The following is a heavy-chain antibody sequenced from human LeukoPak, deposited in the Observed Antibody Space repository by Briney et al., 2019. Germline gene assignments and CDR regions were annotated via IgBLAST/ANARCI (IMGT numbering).Heavy chain of an antibody. CDR3: ARHGSSSWHYYYGMDV. J-gene: IGHJ6*02. Sequence: SETLSLTCTVSGGSISSYYWSWIRQPPGKGLEWIGYIYYSGSTNYNPSLKGRVTISVDTSKNQFSLKLSSVTAADTAVYYCARHGSSSWHYYYGMDVWGQGTTVTVSS. CDR2: IYYSGST. D-gene: IGHD6-13*01. CDR1: GGSISSYY. V-gene: IGHV4-59*01.